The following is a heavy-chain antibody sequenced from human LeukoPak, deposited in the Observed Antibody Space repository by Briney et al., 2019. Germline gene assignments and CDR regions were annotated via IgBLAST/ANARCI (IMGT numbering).Heavy chain of an antibody. CDR1: GRSISSYY. J-gene: IGHJ2*01. CDR3: ARQGGGFWYFDL. Sequence: SETLSLTCTVSGRSISSYYWSWIRQPPGRGLEWIGYIYYSGSTNNNPSLKSRATISVDTSKNQFSLKLSSVTAADTAVYYCARQGGGFWYFDLWGRGTLVTVSS. D-gene: IGHD6-25*01. V-gene: IGHV4-59*08. CDR2: IYYSGST.